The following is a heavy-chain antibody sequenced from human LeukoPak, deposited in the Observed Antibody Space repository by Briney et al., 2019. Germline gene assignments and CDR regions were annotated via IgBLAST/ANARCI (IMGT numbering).Heavy chain of an antibody. CDR2: INPNSGGT. D-gene: IGHD3-3*01. Sequence: GASVKVSCKASGYTFTGYYMHWVRQAPGQGLEWMGLINPNSGGTNYAQKFQGRVTMTRDTSISTAYMELSRLRSDDTAVYYCARDNDFWSGDHAFDIWGQGTMVTVSS. J-gene: IGHJ3*02. CDR1: GYTFTGYY. V-gene: IGHV1-2*02. CDR3: ARDNDFWSGDHAFDI.